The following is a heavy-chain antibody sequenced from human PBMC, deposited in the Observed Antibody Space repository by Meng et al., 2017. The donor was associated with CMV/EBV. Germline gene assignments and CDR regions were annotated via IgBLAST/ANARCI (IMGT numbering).Heavy chain of an antibody. CDR2: IGTAGDT. V-gene: IGHV3-13*03. D-gene: IGHD3-22*01. CDR1: GFTFSSYD. J-gene: IGHJ1*01. Sequence: GGSLRLSCAACGFTFSSYDMHWVRQATGKGLEWVSAIGTAGDTYYPGSVKGQFTISRENAKNSLYLQMNSLRAEDTAVYYCARAHYYDSSGYYYDLYFQHWGQGTLVTVSS. CDR3: ARAHYYDSSGYYYDLYFQH.